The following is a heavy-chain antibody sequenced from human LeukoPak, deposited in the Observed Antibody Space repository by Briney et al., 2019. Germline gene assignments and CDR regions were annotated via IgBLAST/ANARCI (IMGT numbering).Heavy chain of an antibody. D-gene: IGHD1-1*01. V-gene: IGHV1-58*01. Sequence: SVKVSCKASEFTFTSSAVQWVRQARGQGLEWIGWIVVGSGNTNYAQKFQERVTINRDMSTSTAYMELSSLRSEDTAVYYCATDDVTTGTKTALGYWGQGTLVTVSS. CDR1: EFTFTSSA. CDR2: IVVGSGNT. CDR3: ATDDVTTGTKTALGY. J-gene: IGHJ4*02.